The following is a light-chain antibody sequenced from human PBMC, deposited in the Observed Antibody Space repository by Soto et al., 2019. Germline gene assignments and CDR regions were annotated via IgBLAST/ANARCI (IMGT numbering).Light chain of an antibody. CDR2: AAS. Sequence: DIQMTQSPSAMSASVGDRITIPCRASQGISNCLAWFQQKPGRVPKRLIYAASSLQSGVPSRFSGSGSGTEFTLTIRSLQPEDFATYYCLQHNSYPLTFGGGTEVEIK. CDR1: QGISNC. CDR3: LQHNSYPLT. V-gene: IGKV1-17*03. J-gene: IGKJ4*01.